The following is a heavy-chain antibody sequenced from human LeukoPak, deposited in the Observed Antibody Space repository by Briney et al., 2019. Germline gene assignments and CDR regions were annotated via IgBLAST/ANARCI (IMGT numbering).Heavy chain of an antibody. D-gene: IGHD3-9*01. CDR2: IYYSGST. CDR1: GGSISSSSYY. V-gene: IGHV4-39*01. Sequence: SETLSLTCTVSGGSISSSSYYWGWIRQPPGKGLEWIGSIYYSGSTYYNPSLKSRFTISVDTSKNPFSLKLSSVTAADTAVYYCARRPPDILTGFYWFDPWGQGTLVTVSS. CDR3: ARRPPDILTGFYWFDP. J-gene: IGHJ5*02.